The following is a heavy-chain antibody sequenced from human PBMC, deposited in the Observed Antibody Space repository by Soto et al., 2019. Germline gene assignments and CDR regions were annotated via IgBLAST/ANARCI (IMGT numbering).Heavy chain of an antibody. J-gene: IGHJ5*02. CDR2: MNPNSGNT. CDR1: GYTFTSYD. CDR3: ARDYYACRGSPNWFDP. D-gene: IGHD3-22*01. Sequence: ASVQVSCKASGYTFTSYDINWVRQATGQGLEWMGWMNPNSGNTGYAQKFQGRVTMTRNTSISTAYMELSSLRSEDTALYYCARDYYACRGSPNWFDPWGQGTLVTVSS. V-gene: IGHV1-8*01.